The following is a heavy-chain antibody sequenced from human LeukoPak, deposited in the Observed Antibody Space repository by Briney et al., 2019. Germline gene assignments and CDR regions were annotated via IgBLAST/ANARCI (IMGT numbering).Heavy chain of an antibody. CDR2: ISSSGTTI. CDR3: ARSGGASSGYYFPY. D-gene: IGHD3-22*01. J-gene: IGHJ4*02. V-gene: IGHV3-11*04. Sequence: GGSLRLSCAASGFIFNDYYMTWIRQAPGKGLEWVSYISSSGTTIYYADSVKGRFTISRDNANNSLYLQMNSLRAEDTAVYYCARSGGASSGYYFPYWGQGTLVTVSS. CDR1: GFIFNDYY.